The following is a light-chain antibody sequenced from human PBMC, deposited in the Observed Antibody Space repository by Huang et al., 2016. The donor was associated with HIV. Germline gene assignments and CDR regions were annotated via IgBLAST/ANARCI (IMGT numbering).Light chain of an antibody. Sequence: DIQMTQSPSSLSTFVGERVTITCRASQNINTFLHWYQEKPGKAPRLLMYSASSLEDGVPSRFSGSASGTEFTLTISNLQPDDFATYYCQQSYRTPYTFGQGTKLDI. J-gene: IGKJ2*01. CDR3: QQSYRTPYT. CDR2: SAS. V-gene: IGKV1-39*01. CDR1: QNINTF.